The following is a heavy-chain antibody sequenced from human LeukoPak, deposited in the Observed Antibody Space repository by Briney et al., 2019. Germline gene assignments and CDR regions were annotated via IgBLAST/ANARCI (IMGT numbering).Heavy chain of an antibody. CDR1: GFTFSSYW. CDR2: INHNGNVN. J-gene: IGHJ4*02. D-gene: IGHD4-23*01. V-gene: IGHV3-7*03. CDR3: AKYDSGYSLDY. Sequence: PGGSLRLSCAASGFTFSSYWMNWARQAPGKGLEWVASINHNGNVNYYVDSVKGRFGISRGNAKNSLFLQMNSLRAEDTAIYFCAKYDSGYSLDYWGQGTLVIVSS.